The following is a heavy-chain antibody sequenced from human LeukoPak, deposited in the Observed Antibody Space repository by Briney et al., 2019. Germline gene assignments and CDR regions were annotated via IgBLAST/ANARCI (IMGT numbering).Heavy chain of an antibody. CDR1: GGSFSGYY. CDR2: ISSSSSYI. CDR3: ARESLGYCTNGVCYYYFDY. V-gene: IGHV3-21*01. Sequence: ETLSLTCAVYGGSFSGYYWSWIRQAPGKGLEWVSSISSSSSYIYYADSVKGRFTISRDNAKNSLYLQMNSLRAEDTAVYYCARESLGYCTNGVCYYYFDYWGQGTLVTVSS. J-gene: IGHJ4*02. D-gene: IGHD2-8*01.